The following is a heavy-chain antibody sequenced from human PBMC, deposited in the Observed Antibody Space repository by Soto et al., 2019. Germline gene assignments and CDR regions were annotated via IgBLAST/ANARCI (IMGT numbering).Heavy chain of an antibody. CDR3: ARMDYSNMNYYYMDV. CDR2: ISAYNGNT. Sequence: GASVKVSCKASGYTFTSYGISWVRQAPGQGLEWMGWISAYNGNTNYAQKLQGRVTMTTDTSTSTAYMELRSLRSDDTAVYYCARMDYSNMNYYYMDVWGKGTTVTVSS. CDR1: GYTFTSYG. D-gene: IGHD4-4*01. V-gene: IGHV1-18*01. J-gene: IGHJ6*03.